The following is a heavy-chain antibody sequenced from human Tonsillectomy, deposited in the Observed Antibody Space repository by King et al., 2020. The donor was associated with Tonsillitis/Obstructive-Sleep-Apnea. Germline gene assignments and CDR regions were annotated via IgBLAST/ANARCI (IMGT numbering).Heavy chain of an antibody. J-gene: IGHJ4*02. Sequence: EVQLVESGAEVKKPGESLKISCKVSGYSFTNYWIGWVRQMPGKGLEWMGIIYPGDSDTRYSPSFQGQVTISADKSISTAYLQWSSLKASDTAMYYCARRAGRHDYGDYSHFDYWGQGTLVTVSS. V-gene: IGHV5-51*01. CDR2: IYPGDSDT. CDR1: GYSFTNYW. CDR3: ARRAGRHDYGDYSHFDY. D-gene: IGHD4-17*01.